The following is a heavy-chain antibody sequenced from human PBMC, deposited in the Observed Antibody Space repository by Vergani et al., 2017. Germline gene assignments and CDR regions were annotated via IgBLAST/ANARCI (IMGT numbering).Heavy chain of an antibody. CDR1: GGSISTGGYY. CDR2: VYDTGNT. Sequence: QVHLQESGPGLVKPSETLSLSCTVSGGSISTGGYYWTWIRQRPGKGLEWVGFVYDTGNTYYNPSLEGRVSISADTSKNPFSLKLNFVTAADTAVYYCARRSCMPAPPNDYYFDYWGRGTLVTVSS. CDR3: ARRSCMPAPPNDYYFDY. J-gene: IGHJ4*02. D-gene: IGHD2-8*01. V-gene: IGHV4-31*03.